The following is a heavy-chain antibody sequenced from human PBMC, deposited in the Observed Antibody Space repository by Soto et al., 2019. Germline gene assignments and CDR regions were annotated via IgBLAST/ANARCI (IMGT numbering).Heavy chain of an antibody. D-gene: IGHD3-10*01. Sequence: GGSLRLSCAASGFTFSSYAMSWVRQAPGKGLEWVSAISGSGGSTYYADSVKGRFTISRDNSKNTLYLQMNSLRAEDTAVYYFAKDSGAYTLEPTYYFDYWGQGTLVTVSS. V-gene: IGHV3-23*01. CDR3: AKDSGAYTLEPTYYFDY. CDR2: ISGSGGST. CDR1: GFTFSSYA. J-gene: IGHJ4*02.